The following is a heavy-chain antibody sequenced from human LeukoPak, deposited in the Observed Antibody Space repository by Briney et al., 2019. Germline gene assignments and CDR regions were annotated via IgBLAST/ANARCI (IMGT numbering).Heavy chain of an antibody. CDR1: GFTFKNYW. CDR3: ARSGREDILTGSVFLNWFDP. Sequence: PGGSLRLSCAASGFTFKNYWTHWVRQAPGKGLVWVSRVSPDGSSTSYADSVKGRFTISRDNSKNTLYLEMNSLRAEDTAVFYCARSGREDILTGSVFLNWFDPWGQGTLVTVSS. J-gene: IGHJ5*02. D-gene: IGHD3-9*01. CDR2: VSPDGSST. V-gene: IGHV3-74*01.